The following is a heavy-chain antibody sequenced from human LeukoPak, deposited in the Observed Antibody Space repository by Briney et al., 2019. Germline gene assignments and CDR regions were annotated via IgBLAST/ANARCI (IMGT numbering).Heavy chain of an antibody. D-gene: IGHD6-19*01. Sequence: ASVKVSCKVSGYTLTELSMHWVRQAPGKGLEWKGGCDPEDGETIYAQKFQGRVTMTEDTSTDTAYMELSSLRSEDTAVYYCATVMAVAGTARPLPRIWGQGTMVTVSS. V-gene: IGHV1-24*01. CDR1: GYTLTELS. CDR3: ATVMAVAGTARPLPRI. CDR2: CDPEDGET. J-gene: IGHJ3*02.